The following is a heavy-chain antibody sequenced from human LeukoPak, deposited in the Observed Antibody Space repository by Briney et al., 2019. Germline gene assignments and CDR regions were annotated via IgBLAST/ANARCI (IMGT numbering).Heavy chain of an antibody. J-gene: IGHJ4*02. D-gene: IGHD4-17*01. CDR1: GFTFRSYW. Sequence: GGSLRLSCAAYGFTFRSYWMSWVRQAPGKGLEWVANINQDGSEKNYVDSVKGRFTIFRDNPKNSLYLEMDSLRVEDTAVYYCAREYDYGDPGIDYWGQGALVTVSS. CDR2: INQDGSEK. V-gene: IGHV3-7*01. CDR3: AREYDYGDPGIDY.